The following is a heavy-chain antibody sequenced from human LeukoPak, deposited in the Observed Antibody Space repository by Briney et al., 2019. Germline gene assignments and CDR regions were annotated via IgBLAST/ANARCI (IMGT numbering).Heavy chain of an antibody. Sequence: GGSLRLSCAASGFTFSSHGMHWIRQAPGKGLEWVTFIRSDGSSNYYGDSVKGRFTLSRDNSKNTLYLQMNSLRAEDTAVYYCAKDRLSIAAAPETFDYWGQGTLVTVSS. CDR2: IRSDGSSN. CDR3: AKDRLSIAAAPETFDY. V-gene: IGHV3-30*02. CDR1: GFTFSSHG. J-gene: IGHJ4*02. D-gene: IGHD6-13*01.